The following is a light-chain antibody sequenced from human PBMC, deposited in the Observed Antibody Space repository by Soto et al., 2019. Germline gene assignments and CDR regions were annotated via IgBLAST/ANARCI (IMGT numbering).Light chain of an antibody. J-gene: IGKJ1*01. V-gene: IGKV3-15*01. Sequence: EIVITQSPATLSVSPGERDTLSCRASQSVSSNLACYQQKPGQAPRLLIYGSSTSATGIPARFSGSGSGTEFTLTISSLQSEDFAVYYCQQYNNWPLTFGQGTKVEIK. CDR2: GSS. CDR3: QQYNNWPLT. CDR1: QSVSSN.